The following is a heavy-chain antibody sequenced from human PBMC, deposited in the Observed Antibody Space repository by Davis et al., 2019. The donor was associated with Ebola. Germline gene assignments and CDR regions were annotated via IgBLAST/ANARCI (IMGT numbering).Heavy chain of an antibody. D-gene: IGHD1-1*01. Sequence: ASVKVSCKASGYTFTSYAMHWVRQAPGQRLEWMGWINAGNGNTKYSQKFQGRVTITRDTSASTAYMELSSLRSEDTAVYYCARWALTYNWNDEAYYYGMDVWGQGTTVTVSS. V-gene: IGHV1-3*01. CDR3: ARWALTYNWNDEAYYYGMDV. J-gene: IGHJ6*02. CDR2: INAGNGNT. CDR1: GYTFTSYA.